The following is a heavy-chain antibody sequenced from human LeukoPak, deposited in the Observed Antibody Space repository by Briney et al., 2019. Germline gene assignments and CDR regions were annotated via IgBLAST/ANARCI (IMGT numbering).Heavy chain of an antibody. CDR1: GFTFSSYG. CDR2: ISYDGSNK. CDR3: AKDPEDYDSSGYYYEGFDY. Sequence: GRSLRLSCAASGFTFSSYGMHWVRQAPGKGLEWVAVISYDGSNKYYADSVKGRFTISRDNSKNTLYLQMNSLRAEDTAVYYCAKDPEDYDSSGYYYEGFDYWGQGTLVTVSS. J-gene: IGHJ4*02. D-gene: IGHD3-22*01. V-gene: IGHV3-30*18.